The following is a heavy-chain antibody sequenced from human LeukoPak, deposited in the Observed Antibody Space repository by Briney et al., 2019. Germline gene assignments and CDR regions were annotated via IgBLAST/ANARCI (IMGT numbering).Heavy chain of an antibody. Sequence: ASVKVSFKASGYTFTGYYMHWVRQAPGQGLEWMGWINPNSGGTNYAQKFQGRVTMTRDTSISTAYMELSRLRSDDTAVYYCARVRYGSGSYYFDYWGQGTLVTVSS. V-gene: IGHV1-2*02. J-gene: IGHJ4*02. CDR3: ARVRYGSGSYYFDY. CDR2: INPNSGGT. CDR1: GYTFTGYY. D-gene: IGHD3-10*01.